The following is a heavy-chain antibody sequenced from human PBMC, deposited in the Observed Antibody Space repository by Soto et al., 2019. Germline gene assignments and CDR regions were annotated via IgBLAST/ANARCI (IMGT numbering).Heavy chain of an antibody. CDR2: IYYSGST. CDR3: ARYRATLKHDSSGYPIDY. J-gene: IGHJ4*02. Sequence: SETLSLTCTVSGGSVSSGSYYWSWIRQPPGKGLEWIGYIYYSGSTNYNPSLKSRVTISVDTSKNQFSLKLSSVTAADTAVYYCARYRATLKHDSSGYPIDYWGQGTLVTVSS. CDR1: GGSVSSGSYY. V-gene: IGHV4-61*01. D-gene: IGHD3-22*01.